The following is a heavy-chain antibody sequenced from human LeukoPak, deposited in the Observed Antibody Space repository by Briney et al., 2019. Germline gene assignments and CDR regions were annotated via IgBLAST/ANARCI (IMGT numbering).Heavy chain of an antibody. Sequence: GESLKISCQGSGYSFAPFWIGWVRQMPGKGLEWMGIIYPGDSETRYSPSFQGQVTFSADKSITTAYLQWSSLKASGSDMYYCAILTAVAHAFDIWGQGTMVTVSS. V-gene: IGHV5-51*01. CDR1: GYSFAPFW. J-gene: IGHJ3*02. D-gene: IGHD1-20*01. CDR2: IYPGDSET. CDR3: AILTAVAHAFDI.